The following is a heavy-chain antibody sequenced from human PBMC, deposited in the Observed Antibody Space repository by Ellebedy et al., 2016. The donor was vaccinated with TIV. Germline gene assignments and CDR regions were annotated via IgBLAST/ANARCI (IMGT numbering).Heavy chain of an antibody. CDR2: ISSNGVST. V-gene: IGHV3-64D*06. Sequence: GGSLRLSXSASGFTFSRNSMHWVRQAPGKGLEYVSAISSNGVSTYYADSVKGRFTISRDNSKNTLSLQMSSLRAEDTAVYYCVKDASYCSGGTCYHDYWGQGTLVTISS. CDR3: VKDASYCSGGTCYHDY. CDR1: GFTFSRNS. J-gene: IGHJ4*02. D-gene: IGHD2-15*01.